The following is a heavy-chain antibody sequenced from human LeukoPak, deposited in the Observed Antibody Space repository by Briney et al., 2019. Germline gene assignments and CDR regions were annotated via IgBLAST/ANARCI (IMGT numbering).Heavy chain of an antibody. J-gene: IGHJ4*02. CDR2: INHSGST. CDR3: ARAPGRRYFDY. CDR1: VGSFSGYY. Sequence: SETLSLTCAVYVGSFSGYYWSWIRQPPGKGLEWIGEINHSGSTNYNPSLKSRVTISVDTSKNQFSLKLSSVTAADTAVYYCARAPGRRYFDYWGQGTLVTVSS. V-gene: IGHV4-34*01. D-gene: IGHD1-14*01.